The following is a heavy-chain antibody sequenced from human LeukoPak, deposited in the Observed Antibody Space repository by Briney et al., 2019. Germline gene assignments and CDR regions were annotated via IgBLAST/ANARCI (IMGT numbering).Heavy chain of an antibody. CDR3: ARVGIATAGTSF. Sequence: SETLSLTCTGSGYSISSGYYWGWIRQPPGKGLEWIGSIYHSGSTYYNPSLKSRVTISVDTSKNQFSLNLNSVTAADTALYYCARVGIATAGTSFWGQGTLVIVSS. D-gene: IGHD6-13*01. CDR2: IYHSGST. V-gene: IGHV4-38-2*02. CDR1: GYSISSGYY. J-gene: IGHJ4*02.